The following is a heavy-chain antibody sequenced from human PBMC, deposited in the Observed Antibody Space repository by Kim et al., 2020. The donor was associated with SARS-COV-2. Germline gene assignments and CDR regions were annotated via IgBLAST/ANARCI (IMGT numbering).Heavy chain of an antibody. D-gene: IGHD2-2*02. J-gene: IGHJ4*02. Sequence: ASVKVSCKASGYTFTSYGISWVRQAPGQGLEWMGWISAYNGNTNYAQKLQGRVTMTTDTSTSTAYMELRSLRSDDTAVYYCARLVGCSSTSCYTNGFDYWGQGTLVTVSS. CDR1: GYTFTSYG. CDR2: ISAYNGNT. V-gene: IGHV1-18*01. CDR3: ARLVGCSSTSCYTNGFDY.